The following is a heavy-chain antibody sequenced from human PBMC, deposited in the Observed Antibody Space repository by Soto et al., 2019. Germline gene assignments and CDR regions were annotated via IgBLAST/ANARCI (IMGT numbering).Heavy chain of an antibody. CDR2: INPNSGDT. Sequence: ASVKVSCKASGYTFTGYYVHWVRQAPGQGLEWMGWINPNSGDTYLAQRFQGRVTMNRDTSIGTAYMELRGLTSDDTAEYYCAKGGAIVAAGTRVYLYNAMDVWGQWTTVTVYS. D-gene: IGHD1-26*01. J-gene: IGHJ6*02. CDR3: AKGGAIVAAGTRVYLYNAMDV. CDR1: GYTFTGYY. V-gene: IGHV1-2*02.